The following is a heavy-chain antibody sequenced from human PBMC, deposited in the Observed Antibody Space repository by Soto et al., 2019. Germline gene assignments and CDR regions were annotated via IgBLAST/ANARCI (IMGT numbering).Heavy chain of an antibody. CDR1: GFTFSAYG. Sequence: GGSLRLSCAASGFTFSAYGMHWVRQAPGKGLEWLAVLSYHLSSEFYADAVKGRFTISRDNSKNTLYLQMNSLRPEDTAVYYCAKELDRYSAAWFDIDDWGQGTLVTVSS. D-gene: IGHD1-26*01. J-gene: IGHJ4*02. CDR3: AKELDRYSAAWFDIDD. CDR2: LSYHLSSE. V-gene: IGHV3-30*18.